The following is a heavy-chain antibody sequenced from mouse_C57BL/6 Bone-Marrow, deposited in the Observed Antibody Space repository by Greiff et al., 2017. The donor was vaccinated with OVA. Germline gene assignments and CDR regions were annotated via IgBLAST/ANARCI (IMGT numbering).Heavy chain of an antibody. D-gene: IGHD2-1*01. V-gene: IGHV1-66*01. CDR1: GYSFTSYY. J-gene: IGHJ2*01. CDR3: ARHLPLDY. CDR2: IYPGSGNT. Sequence: QVHVKQSGPELVKPGASVKISCKASGYSFTSYYIHWVKQRPGQGLEWIGWIYPGSGNTKYNEKFKGKATLTADTSSSTAYMQLSSLTSEDSAVYYCARHLPLDYWGQGTTLTVSS.